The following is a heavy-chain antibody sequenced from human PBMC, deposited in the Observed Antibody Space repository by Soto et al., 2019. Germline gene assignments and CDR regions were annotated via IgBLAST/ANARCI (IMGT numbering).Heavy chain of an antibody. V-gene: IGHV1-69*01. D-gene: IGHD3-10*01. CDR2: IIPFSGTV. CDR3: ARGSYDSYAGFFGMDV. CDR1: GGSFMSQA. J-gene: IGHJ6*02. Sequence: QVQLVQSGAEVKKPGSSVKVSCKASGGSFMSQAISWVRQAPGQGPEWMGGIIPFSGTVTYTERFQGRLTLTADEPTKTAYMQLSIPRSEDTAVYYCARGSYDSYAGFFGMDVWGQGTTVTVS.